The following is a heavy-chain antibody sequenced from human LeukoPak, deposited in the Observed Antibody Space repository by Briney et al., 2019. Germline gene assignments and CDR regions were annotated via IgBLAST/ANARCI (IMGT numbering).Heavy chain of an antibody. CDR1: GYTFTSYA. J-gene: IGHJ4*02. CDR3: ARDFRGRLWSSTPIAARPNPAY. V-gene: IGHV7-4-1*02. Sequence: ASVKVSCKASGYTFTSYAMNWVRQAPGQGLEWMGWINTNTGNPTYAQGFTGRFVFSLDTSVSTAYLQISSLKAEDTAVYYCARDFRGRLWSSTPIAARPNPAYWGQGTLVTVSS. D-gene: IGHD6-6*01. CDR2: INTNTGNP.